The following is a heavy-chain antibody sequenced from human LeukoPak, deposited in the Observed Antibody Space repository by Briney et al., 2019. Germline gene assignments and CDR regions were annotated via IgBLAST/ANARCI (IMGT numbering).Heavy chain of an antibody. V-gene: IGHV4-4*07. D-gene: IGHD6-13*01. CDR2: IYTSGST. CDR1: GGSISSYY. Sequence: PSETLSLTCTVSGGSISSYYWSWIRRPPGKGLEWIGRIYTSGSTNYNPSLKSRVTILVDTSKNQFSLKLSSVTAAYTAVYYFAGDGQQHRGFDGWGQGSLVSVS. J-gene: IGHJ4*02. CDR3: AGDGQQHRGFDG.